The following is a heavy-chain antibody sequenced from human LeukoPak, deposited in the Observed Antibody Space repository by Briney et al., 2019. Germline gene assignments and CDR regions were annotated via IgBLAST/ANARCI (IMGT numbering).Heavy chain of an antibody. CDR1: GGSLSSYF. D-gene: IGHD6-13*01. CDR3: ARQPSSWFTSFDS. Sequence: SETLSLTCTVSGGSLSSYFWSWIQQPPGKGLEWIAYIYYSGSTNYNPSLKSRVTISVDTSKNQFSLKLSSVTAADTAVYYCARQPSSWFTSFDSWGQGTLVTVSS. V-gene: IGHV4-59*01. J-gene: IGHJ4*02. CDR2: IYYSGST.